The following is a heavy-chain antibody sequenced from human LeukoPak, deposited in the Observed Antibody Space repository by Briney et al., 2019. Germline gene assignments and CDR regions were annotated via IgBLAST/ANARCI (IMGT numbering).Heavy chain of an antibody. D-gene: IGHD2-2*03. V-gene: IGHV3-15*01. Sequence: GGSLRLSCAASGFTFSNAWMSWVRQAPGKGLEWVGRIKSKTDGGTTDYAAPVKGRFTISRDDSKNTLYLQMNSLKTDDTAVYYCATDLDIVVVPAAAYYYYGMDVWGQGTTVTVSS. CDR2: IKSKTDGGTT. CDR1: GFTFSNAW. J-gene: IGHJ6*02. CDR3: ATDLDIVVVPAAAYYYYGMDV.